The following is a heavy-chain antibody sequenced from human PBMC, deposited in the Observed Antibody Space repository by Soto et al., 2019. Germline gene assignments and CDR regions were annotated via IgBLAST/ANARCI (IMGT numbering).Heavy chain of an antibody. V-gene: IGHV3-23*01. Sequence: GGSLTLSCAASGFTFSSYAMSCVRQAPGKGLEWVSAISGSGGITYYADSVTGRFTISRDNSKNTLYLQMNSLRAEDTAVYYCAKDTPIWCSGCAGMEVWGQGTTVTVSS. J-gene: IGHJ6*02. CDR1: GFTFSSYA. CDR2: ISGSGGIT. D-gene: IGHD2-15*01. CDR3: AKDTPIWCSGCAGMEV.